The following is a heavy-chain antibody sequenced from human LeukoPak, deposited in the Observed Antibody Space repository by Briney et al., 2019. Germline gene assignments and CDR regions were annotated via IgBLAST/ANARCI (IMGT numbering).Heavy chain of an antibody. J-gene: IGHJ5*02. CDR3: ARKRGVLRYFDWPGNWFDP. CDR1: GGSFSGYY. V-gene: IGHV4-34*01. Sequence: PSETLSLTCAVYGGSFSGYYWSWIRQPPGKGLEWIGEINHSGSTNYNPSRKSRVTISVDTSKNQFSLKLSSVTAADTAVYYCARKRGVLRYFDWPGNWFDPWGQGTLVTVSS. CDR2: INHSGST. D-gene: IGHD3-9*01.